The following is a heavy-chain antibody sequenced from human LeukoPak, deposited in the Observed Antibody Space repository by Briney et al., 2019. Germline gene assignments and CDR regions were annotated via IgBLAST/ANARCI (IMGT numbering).Heavy chain of an antibody. CDR2: ISGSGGST. CDR1: GFTFSSYA. V-gene: IGHV3-23*01. D-gene: IGHD6-6*01. CDR3: AKDTLIAAREFDP. Sequence: HGGSLRLSCAPSGFTFSSYAISWVLQAPGTGVEWGSAISGSGGSTYYADSVKGRFTISRDNSKNTLYLQMNSLRAEDTAVYYCAKDTLIAAREFDPWGQGTLVTVSS. J-gene: IGHJ5*02.